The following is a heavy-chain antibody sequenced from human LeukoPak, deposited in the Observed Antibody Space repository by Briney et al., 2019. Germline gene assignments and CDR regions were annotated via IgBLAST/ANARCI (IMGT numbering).Heavy chain of an antibody. V-gene: IGHV4-34*01. J-gene: IGHJ5*02. Sequence: KPSEPLSLTCAAYGGSFSGYYWCCIRPPPGEGLEWIGEINHSGSTNYNPSLKRRVTISVDTSKNQFSLKLSSVTAAHTAADYCARGARTIFGVVIILGWFDPWGQGTLVTVSS. D-gene: IGHD3-3*01. CDR2: INHSGST. CDR3: ARGARTIFGVVIILGWFDP. CDR1: GGSFSGYY.